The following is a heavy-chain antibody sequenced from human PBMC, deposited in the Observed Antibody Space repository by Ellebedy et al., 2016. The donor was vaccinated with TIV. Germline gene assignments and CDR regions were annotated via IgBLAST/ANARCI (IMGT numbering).Heavy chain of an antibody. D-gene: IGHD1-1*01. V-gene: IGHV3-53*01. Sequence: GGSLTLSXAVSGVTVSTNYISWVRQAPGKGLEWVSVIYSGGSTDYAASVKGRFTISRDTSKNTVYLQMNSLRAEDTAMYYCARVRHYNRGDNWFDSWGQGTLVTVSS. CDR1: GVTVSTNY. J-gene: IGHJ5*01. CDR2: IYSGGST. CDR3: ARVRHYNRGDNWFDS.